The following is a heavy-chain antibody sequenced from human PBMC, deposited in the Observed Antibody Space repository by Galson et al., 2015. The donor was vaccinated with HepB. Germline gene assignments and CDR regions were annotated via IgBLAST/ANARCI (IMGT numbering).Heavy chain of an antibody. V-gene: IGHV3-23*01. CDR2: INGNGGST. CDR1: GFSFWSYG. D-gene: IGHD3-22*01. CDR3: AKTYDSGGYYYIPFDY. Sequence: SLRLSCAASGFSFWSYGMCWVRQAPGKGLEWVSGINGNGGSTFYADSVKGRFTISRDNSKNTLYLQMNSLRAEDTAVYYCAKTYDSGGYYYIPFDYWGQGNLVTVSS. J-gene: IGHJ4*02.